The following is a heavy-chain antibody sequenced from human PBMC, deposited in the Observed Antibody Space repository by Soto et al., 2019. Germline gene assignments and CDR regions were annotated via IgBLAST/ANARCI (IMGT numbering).Heavy chain of an antibody. CDR1: GYTFTSYG. CDR3: ARDGGYYGSEQNSSVDY. J-gene: IGHJ4*02. V-gene: IGHV1-69*04. Sequence: ASVKVSCKASGYTFTSYGISWVRQAPGQGLEWMGRIIPILGIANYAQKFQGRVTITADKSTSTAYMELSSLRSEDTAVYYCARDGGYYGSEQNSSVDYWGQGTLVTVSS. CDR2: IIPILGIA. D-gene: IGHD3-10*01.